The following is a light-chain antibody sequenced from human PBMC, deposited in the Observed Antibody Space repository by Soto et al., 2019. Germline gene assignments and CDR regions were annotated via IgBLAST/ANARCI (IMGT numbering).Light chain of an antibody. J-gene: IGLJ2*01. V-gene: IGLV2-14*01. Sequence: QSALTQPASVSGSPGQSITISCTGTSSDVGGYNYVPWYQQHPGKAPKLMIYDVSNRTSGVSNRFSGSKSGNTASLTISGLQAEDEADYYCSSYTSSSTLVVFGGGTKLTVL. CDR3: SSYTSSSTLVV. CDR2: DVS. CDR1: SSDVGGYNY.